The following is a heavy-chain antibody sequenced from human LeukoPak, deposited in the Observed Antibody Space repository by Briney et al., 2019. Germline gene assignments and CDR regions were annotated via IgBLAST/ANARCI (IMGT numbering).Heavy chain of an antibody. J-gene: IGHJ5*02. CDR1: GGSISSYY. CDR3: VRDRAQLLWFGELLPGNWFDP. D-gene: IGHD3-10*01. Sequence: SETLSLTCTVSGGSISSYYWSWIRQPPGKGLEWMGYIYYSGSTNYNPSLKSRVTISVDTSKNQFSLKLSSVTAADTAVYYCVRDRAQLLWFGELLPGNWFDPWGQGTLVTVSS. CDR2: IYYSGST. V-gene: IGHV4-59*01.